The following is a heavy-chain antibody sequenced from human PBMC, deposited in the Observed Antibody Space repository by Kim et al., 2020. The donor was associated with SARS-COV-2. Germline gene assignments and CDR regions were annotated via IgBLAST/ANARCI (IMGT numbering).Heavy chain of an antibody. J-gene: IGHJ4*02. CDR2: TSYNGNKK. CDR1: GFTFRNYG. V-gene: IGHV3-30*18. CDR3: ANGPHSAVILSYSDY. Sequence: GGSLRLSCAASGFTFRNYGMHWVRQAPGEGLEWVAVTSYNGNKKYYADSVKGRFTISRDNSKNTLYLEMNSLRAEDTAVYYCANGPHSAVILSYSDYWGQGTVVTVSS.